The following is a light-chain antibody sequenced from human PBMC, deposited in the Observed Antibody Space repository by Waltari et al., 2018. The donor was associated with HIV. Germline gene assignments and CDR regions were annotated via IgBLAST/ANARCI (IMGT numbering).Light chain of an antibody. Sequence: DIQMTQSPSSLSASVGDRVTITCRASQSISSYLNWYQQKPGKAPKRLIHAASSLQSGVPSRFSGSGSGTDFTLTINSLQPEDFATYYCQQSYSAPETFGQGTKLEIK. CDR3: QQSYSAPET. V-gene: IGKV1-39*01. CDR2: AAS. CDR1: QSISSY. J-gene: IGKJ2*01.